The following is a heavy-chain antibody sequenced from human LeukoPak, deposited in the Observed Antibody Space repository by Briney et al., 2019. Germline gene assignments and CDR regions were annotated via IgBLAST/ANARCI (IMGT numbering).Heavy chain of an antibody. J-gene: IGHJ2*01. CDR1: GFTFSRYG. D-gene: IGHD5-24*01. CDR3: AREERDGYNYYWYFDL. Sequence: GGSLRLSCAASGFTFSRYGMHWVRQAPGKELEWVSSISTSSIYIYYADSVKGRFTISRDNAKNSLYLQMSSLRAEDTAVYYCAREERDGYNYYWYFDLWGRGTLVTVSS. V-gene: IGHV3-21*01. CDR2: ISTSSIYI.